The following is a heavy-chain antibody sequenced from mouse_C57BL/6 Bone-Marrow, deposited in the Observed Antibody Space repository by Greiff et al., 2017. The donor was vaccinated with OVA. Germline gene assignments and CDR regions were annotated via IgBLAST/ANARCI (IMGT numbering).Heavy chain of an antibody. CDR3: ARLVGCPLGDYFDY. Sequence: VQLQQPGTELVKPGASVKLSCKASGYTFTSYWMHWVKQRPGQGLEWIGNINPSHGGTKYNEKFKSKATLTVDKSSSTAYMQLSSLTSEDSAVYYCARLVGCPLGDYFDYWGQGTTLTVSS. CDR2: INPSHGGT. J-gene: IGHJ2*01. V-gene: IGHV1-53*01. D-gene: IGHD1-1*02. CDR1: GYTFTSYW.